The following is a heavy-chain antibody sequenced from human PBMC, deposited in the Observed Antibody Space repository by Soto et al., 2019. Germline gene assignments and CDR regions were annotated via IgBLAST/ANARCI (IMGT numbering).Heavy chain of an antibody. Sequence: GGSLRLSCASSGFTFSSYAMSWVRQAPGKGLEWVSAISGSGGSTYYADSVKGRFTISRDNSKNTLYLQMNSLRAEDTAVYYCAKDRFLLDLEWLLSDWFDPWGQGTLVTVSS. CDR3: AKDRFLLDLEWLLSDWFDP. J-gene: IGHJ5*02. D-gene: IGHD3-3*01. CDR2: ISGSGGST. CDR1: GFTFSSYA. V-gene: IGHV3-23*01.